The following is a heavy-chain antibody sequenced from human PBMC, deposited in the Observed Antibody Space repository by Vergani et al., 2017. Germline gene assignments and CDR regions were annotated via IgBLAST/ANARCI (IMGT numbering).Heavy chain of an antibody. Sequence: QVQLVQSGAEVKKPGSSVKVSCKTSGGTFKSNTFSWVRQAPGQGLEWMGGIIPIFGTADYAQDFQGRLSITADESTSTVYMELSSLRSDDTAVYYCARLDREGYYYYGMDVWGQGTTVTVSS. D-gene: IGHD3-16*02. CDR3: ARLDREGYYYYGMDV. V-gene: IGHV1-69*01. CDR1: GGTFKSNT. CDR2: IIPIFGTA. J-gene: IGHJ6*02.